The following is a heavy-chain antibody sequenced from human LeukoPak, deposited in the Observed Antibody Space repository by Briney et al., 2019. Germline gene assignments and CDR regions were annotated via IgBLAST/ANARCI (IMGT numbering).Heavy chain of an antibody. CDR3: ARSTMVRGVITAIDH. CDR2: IYPGDSDT. V-gene: IGHV5-51*01. D-gene: IGHD3-10*01. J-gene: IGHJ4*02. CDR1: GYSFTSYW. Sequence: GESLKISCQGSGYSFTSYWIGWVRQMPGKGLEWMGIIYPGDSDTRYSPSFQGQVTISADKSISTAYLQWSSLKASDTAMYYCARSTMVRGVITAIDHWGQGTLVTVSS.